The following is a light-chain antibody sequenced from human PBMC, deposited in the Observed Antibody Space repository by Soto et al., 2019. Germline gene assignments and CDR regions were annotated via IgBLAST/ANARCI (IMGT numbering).Light chain of an antibody. V-gene: IGLV2-8*01. CDR1: SSDVGRYNF. CDR2: EVT. Sequence: QSVLTQPPSASGSPGQSVTISCTGTSSDVGRYNFVSWYQQHPGKAPKLMIFEVTKRPSGVPDRFSGSKSGNTASLTVSGLQAEDEADYCGSSAAAGFNIHYVF. CDR3: SSAAAGFNIHYV. J-gene: IGLJ1*01.